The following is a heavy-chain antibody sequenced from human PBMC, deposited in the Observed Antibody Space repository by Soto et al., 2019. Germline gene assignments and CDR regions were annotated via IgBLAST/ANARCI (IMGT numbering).Heavy chain of an antibody. CDR3: ARDPNYGSGFD. D-gene: IGHD3-10*01. CDR1: GFTFSSYD. J-gene: IGHJ4*02. Sequence: PGGSLRLSCVASGFTFSSYDMHWVRQAPGKGLEWVAVIRYDRGSKYYADSVRGRFTISRDNSKNTLYLQMNSLRAEDTAMYYCARDPNYGSGFDWGQGTVVTVPQ. V-gene: IGHV3-33*01. CDR2: IRYDRGSK.